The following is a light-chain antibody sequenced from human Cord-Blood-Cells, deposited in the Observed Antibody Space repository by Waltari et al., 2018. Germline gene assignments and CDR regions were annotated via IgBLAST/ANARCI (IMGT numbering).Light chain of an antibody. CDR2: EGS. CDR1: SSDVGSYNL. V-gene: IGLV2-23*01. J-gene: IGLJ1*01. CDR3: CSYAGSSTFYV. Sequence: QSALTQPASVSGSPGQSITIPCTGTSSDVGSYNLVSWYQQHPGKAPKLMIYEGSKRPSGVSNRFSGCKYGNTASLIISGLQAEDEADYYCCSYAGSSTFYVFGTGTKLTVL.